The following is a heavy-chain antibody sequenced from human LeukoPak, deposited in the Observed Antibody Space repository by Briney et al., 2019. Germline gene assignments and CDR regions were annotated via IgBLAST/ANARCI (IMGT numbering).Heavy chain of an antibody. CDR1: GFTVSSNY. V-gene: IGHV3-53*04. Sequence: PGGSLRLSCAGSGFTVSSNYMSWVRQAPGKGLEWVSAIYSGDSAYYADSVKGRFTISRHNSKDTLYLQMNSLRADDTAMYYCARDRSGYDDFDIWGQGTMVTVSS. D-gene: IGHD3-22*01. CDR3: ARDRSGYDDFDI. CDR2: IYSGDSA. J-gene: IGHJ3*02.